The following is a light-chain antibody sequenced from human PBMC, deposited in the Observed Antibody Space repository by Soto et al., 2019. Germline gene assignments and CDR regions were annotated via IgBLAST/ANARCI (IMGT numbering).Light chain of an antibody. CDR1: SSDVGAYTY. Sequence: QSVLTQPPSASGSPGQSVTISCTGTSSDVGAYTYVSRYQQHPGKAPKLLIYGVTKRPSGVPDRFSGSKSGDTASLTVSGLQAEDEANYYCSSYAGSNNLVFGGGTKLTVL. J-gene: IGLJ2*01. CDR2: GVT. CDR3: SSYAGSNNLV. V-gene: IGLV2-8*01.